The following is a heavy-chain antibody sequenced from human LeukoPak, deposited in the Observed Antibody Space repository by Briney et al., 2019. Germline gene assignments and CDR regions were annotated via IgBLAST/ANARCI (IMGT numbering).Heavy chain of an antibody. CDR1: GFTVSSNS. CDR2: IYSDNT. D-gene: IGHD2-8*02. V-gene: IGHV3-53*01. J-gene: IGHJ4*02. CDR3: AKDPDCTGGICYTFFDY. Sequence: GGSLRLSSTVSGFTVSSNSMSWVRQAPGQGLKWVSFIYSDNTHYSHSVKGRFTISRDNSKNTLYLQMNSLRAEDTAVYYCAKDPDCTGGICYTFFDYWGQGTLVTVSS.